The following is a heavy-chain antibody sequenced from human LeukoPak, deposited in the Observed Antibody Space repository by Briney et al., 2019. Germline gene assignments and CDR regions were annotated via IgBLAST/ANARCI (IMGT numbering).Heavy chain of an antibody. D-gene: IGHD1-26*01. CDR3: ARVRGSYYAFDI. CDR2: IYTSGST. CDR1: GGSISSGSYY. Sequence: KTSQTLSLTCTVSGGSISSGSYYWSWIRQPAGKGLEWIGRIYTSGSTNYNPSLKSRVTISVDTSKNQFSLKLSSVTAADTAVYYCARVRGSYYAFDIWGQGTMVTVSS. J-gene: IGHJ3*02. V-gene: IGHV4-61*02.